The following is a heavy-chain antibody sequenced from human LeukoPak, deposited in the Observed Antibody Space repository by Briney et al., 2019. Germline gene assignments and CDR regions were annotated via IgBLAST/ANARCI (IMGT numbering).Heavy chain of an antibody. CDR2: IYYSGST. Sequence: SETLSLTCTVSGGSISSYYWSWIRQPPGKGLEWIGYIYYSGSTNYNPSLKSRVTISVDTSKNQFSLKLSSVTAADTAVYYCARESRWFGDPRDYYYYMDVWGKGTTVTVSS. CDR1: GGSISSYY. V-gene: IGHV4-59*12. CDR3: ARESRWFGDPRDYYYYMDV. D-gene: IGHD3-10*01. J-gene: IGHJ6*03.